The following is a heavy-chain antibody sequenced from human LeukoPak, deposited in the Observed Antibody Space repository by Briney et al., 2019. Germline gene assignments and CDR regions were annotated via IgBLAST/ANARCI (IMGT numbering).Heavy chain of an antibody. CDR2: IYYSGST. CDR1: GGSISSYY. J-gene: IGHJ4*02. CDR3: ARTHSSGWYKGGFDY. Sequence: SETLSLTCTVSGGSISSYYWSWIRQPPGKGLEWIGYIYYSGSTNYNPSLKSRVTISVDTSKNQFSLKLSSVTAADTAVYSCARTHSSGWYKGGFDYWGQGTLVTVSS. V-gene: IGHV4-59*01. D-gene: IGHD6-19*01.